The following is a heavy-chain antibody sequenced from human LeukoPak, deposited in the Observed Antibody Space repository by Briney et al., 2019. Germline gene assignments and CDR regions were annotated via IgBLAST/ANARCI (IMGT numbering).Heavy chain of an antibody. CDR2: MSRSGDTI. Sequence: GGSLRLSCTVSEFTFSDYYMSWIRQAPGKGLEWVSYMSRSGDTIYYADPVKGRFTISRDNAKNSLFLQMNSLRAEDTAVYYCTTYSGIAAALPGYWGQGTLVTVSS. V-gene: IGHV3-11*01. CDR3: TTYSGIAAALPGY. J-gene: IGHJ4*02. D-gene: IGHD6-13*01. CDR1: EFTFSDYY.